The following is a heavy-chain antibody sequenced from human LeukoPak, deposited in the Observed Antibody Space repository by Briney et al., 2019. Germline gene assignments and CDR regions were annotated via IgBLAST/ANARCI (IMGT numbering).Heavy chain of an antibody. Sequence: GGSLRLSCAASGFTFSNDNMNWGRQAPGKGLEWVSSISSSNNYIYYADSVKGRFTISRDNAKNSLYLQMNSLRAEDTAVYYCARRSPNYYFDYWGQGTPVTVSS. CDR2: ISSSNNYI. V-gene: IGHV3-21*01. J-gene: IGHJ4*02. CDR3: ARRSPNYYFDY. CDR1: GFTFSNDN.